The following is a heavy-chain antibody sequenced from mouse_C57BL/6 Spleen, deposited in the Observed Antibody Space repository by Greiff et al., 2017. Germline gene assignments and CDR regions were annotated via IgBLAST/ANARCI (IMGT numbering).Heavy chain of an antibody. CDR2: ISSGSSTI. V-gene: IGHV5-17*01. CDR1: GFTFSDYG. CDR3: ARCYYGSSYENWYFDV. J-gene: IGHJ1*03. Sequence: EVMLVESGGGLVKPGGSLKLSCAASGFTFSDYGMHWVRQAPEKGLEWVAYISSGSSTIYYADTVKGRFTISRDNAKNTLFLQMTSLRSEDTAMYYCARCYYGSSYENWYFDVWGTGTTVTVSS. D-gene: IGHD1-1*01.